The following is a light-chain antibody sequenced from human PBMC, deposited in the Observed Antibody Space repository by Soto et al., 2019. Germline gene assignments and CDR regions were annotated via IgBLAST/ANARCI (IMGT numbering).Light chain of an antibody. CDR3: QQYNSYS. CDR2: KAS. V-gene: IGKV1-5*03. CDR1: QTISSW. Sequence: DIQMTQSPSTLSASVRDRVTIICRASQTISSWLAWFQQRPGRAPKFLIYKASSLKNGVPLRFSGSGSGTQFTLTNSSLQPDDFATYYCQQYNSYSFGQRTKVDIK. J-gene: IGKJ1*01.